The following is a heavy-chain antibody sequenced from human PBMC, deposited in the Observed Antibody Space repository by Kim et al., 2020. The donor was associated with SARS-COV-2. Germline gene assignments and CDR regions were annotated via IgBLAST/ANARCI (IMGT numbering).Heavy chain of an antibody. CDR2: NT. CDR3: ARAQQRGGFDI. D-gene: IGHD6-13*01. J-gene: IGHJ3*02. Sequence: NTRYSQTFQGRFTIIRYTSATTAYMELKSLKSEDTALYYCARAQQRGGFDIWGQGTMVTVSS. V-gene: IGHV1-3*01.